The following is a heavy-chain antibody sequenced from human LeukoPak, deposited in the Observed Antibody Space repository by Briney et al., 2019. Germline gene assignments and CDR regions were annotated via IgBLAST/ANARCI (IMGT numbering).Heavy chain of an antibody. V-gene: IGHV4-39*01. CDR3: ARWDYEFDY. J-gene: IGHJ4*02. Sequence: SETLSLTCTVSGGSICSSSYYWGWIRQPPGKGLEWIGTIYYDGSTYYNPSLKSRVTVSVDTSKKQFSLKVSSVTAADTAVYYCARWDYEFDYWGQGTLVTVSS. D-gene: IGHD3-16*01. CDR2: IYYDGST. CDR1: GGSICSSSYY.